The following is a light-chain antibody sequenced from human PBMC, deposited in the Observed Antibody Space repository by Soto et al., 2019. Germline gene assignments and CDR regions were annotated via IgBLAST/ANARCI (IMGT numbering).Light chain of an antibody. CDR2: GTS. Sequence: QTVVTQEPSLTVSPGGTVTLTCASSTGGVTSDSYANWFQQKPGQAPLALIYGTSNKHSWTPARFSGSLLGGKAALTLSGVQPADEADYYCLLHYPDIWVFGGGTQLTVL. J-gene: IGLJ3*02. CDR3: LLHYPDIWV. V-gene: IGLV7-43*01. CDR1: TGGVTSDSY.